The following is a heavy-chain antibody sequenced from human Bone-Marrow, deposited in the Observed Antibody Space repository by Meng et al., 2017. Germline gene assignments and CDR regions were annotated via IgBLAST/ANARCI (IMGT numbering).Heavy chain of an antibody. CDR1: GGSISASSFY. CDR2: LHDSGST. J-gene: IGHJ4*02. CDR3: AREWGTLATAADDY. V-gene: IGHV4-39*07. Sequence: QLQLPGSGPGLVTPSATLSLPCHVSGGSISASSFYWGWIRQAPGKGLAWIGTLHDSGSTYYNPSLKSRVTISADTSNSQFSLKLSSVTAADTAVYYCAREWGTLATAADDYWGQGTLVTVSS. D-gene: IGHD6-13*01.